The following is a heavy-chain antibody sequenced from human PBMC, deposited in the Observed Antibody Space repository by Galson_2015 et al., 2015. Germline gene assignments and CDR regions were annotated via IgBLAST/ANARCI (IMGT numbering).Heavy chain of an antibody. J-gene: IGHJ4*02. V-gene: IGHV4-59*01. Sequence: SETLSLTCTVSGDSINMYYWSWIRQPPGKGLEWIGYIYYSGSTNCNPSLKSRVTISVDTSKNQFSLKLSSVTAADTAVFYCARGDRASLAAGADFWGQGTLVTVSS. CDR1: GDSINMYY. CDR2: IYYSGST. D-gene: IGHD6-6*01. CDR3: ARGDRASLAAGADF.